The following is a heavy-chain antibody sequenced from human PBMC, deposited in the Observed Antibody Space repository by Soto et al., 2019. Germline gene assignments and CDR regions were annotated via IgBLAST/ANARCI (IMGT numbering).Heavy chain of an antibody. CDR2: THYSGIA. CDR1: GGSISSGDYY. CDR3: ARVGNYYGSGTPYRDLDY. J-gene: IGHJ4*02. V-gene: IGHV4-30-4*01. D-gene: IGHD3-10*01. Sequence: QVQLQESGPGLVKPSQTLSLTCTVSGGSISSGDYYWSWIRQPPGKGLECIGNTHYSGIANYNPSLKSRVTISVDTSQNQFSLKLSSVTAADTAVYYCARVGNYYGSGTPYRDLDYWGRGTLVTVSS.